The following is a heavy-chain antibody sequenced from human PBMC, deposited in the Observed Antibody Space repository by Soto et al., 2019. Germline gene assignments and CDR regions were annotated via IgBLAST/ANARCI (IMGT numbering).Heavy chain of an antibody. J-gene: IGHJ5*02. V-gene: IGHV4-31*03. CDR1: GGSISSGGYY. CDR2: IYYSGST. D-gene: IGHD2-2*01. Sequence: TLSLTCTISGGSISSGGYYWSWIRQHPGKGLEWIGYIYYSGSTYYNPSLKSRVTISVDTSKNQFSLKLSSVTAADTAVYHCARGRTSCFDPWGQGTLVTVSS. CDR3: ARGRTSCFDP.